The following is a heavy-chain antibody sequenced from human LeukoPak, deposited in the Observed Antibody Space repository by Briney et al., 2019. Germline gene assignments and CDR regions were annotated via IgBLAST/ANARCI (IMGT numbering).Heavy chain of an antibody. D-gene: IGHD1-26*01. Sequence: ETLSLTCAVYGGSFSGYYWSWVRQAPGKGLKWVSVISTSGATTYYADSVKGRFTISRDNSENTLYLQMDSLRAEDTAIYYCAKKTGNYYTPFDYWGQGTLVTVSS. CDR3: AKKTGNYYTPFDY. CDR2: ISTSGATT. V-gene: IGHV3-23*01. J-gene: IGHJ4*02. CDR1: GGSFSGYY.